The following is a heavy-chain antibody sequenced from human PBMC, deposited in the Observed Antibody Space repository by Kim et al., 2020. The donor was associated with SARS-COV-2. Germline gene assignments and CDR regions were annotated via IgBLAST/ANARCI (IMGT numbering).Heavy chain of an antibody. J-gene: IGHJ5*02. CDR1: GSTLSELS. CDR2: FDPEDGET. D-gene: IGHD2-21*01. Sequence: ASVKVSCKVSGSTLSELSIHWVRQAPGKGLEWMGGFDPEDGETIYEQKFQGRVTMTEDKSTDTAYMELISLRSEDTAVYYCAMRIGVIAYRFDPWGQGT. V-gene: IGHV1-24*01. CDR3: AMRIGVIAYRFDP.